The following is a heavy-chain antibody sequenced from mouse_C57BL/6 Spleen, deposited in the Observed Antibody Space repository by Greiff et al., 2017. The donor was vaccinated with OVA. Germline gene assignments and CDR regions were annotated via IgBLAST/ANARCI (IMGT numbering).Heavy chain of an antibody. J-gene: IGHJ3*01. Sequence: VQLQQSGPELVKPGASVKISCKASGYAFSSSWMNWVKQRPGKGLEWIGRIYPGDGDTNYNGKFKGKATLTAEKSSSTAYMQLSSLTSEDSAVYFCARSGGDYDGYLAWFAYWGQGTLVTVSA. D-gene: IGHD2-3*01. CDR3: ARSGGDYDGYLAWFAY. V-gene: IGHV1-82*01. CDR1: GYAFSSSW. CDR2: IYPGDGDT.